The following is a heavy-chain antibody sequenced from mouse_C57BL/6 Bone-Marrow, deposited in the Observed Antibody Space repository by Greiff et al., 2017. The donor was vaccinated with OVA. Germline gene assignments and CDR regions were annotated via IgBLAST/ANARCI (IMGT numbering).Heavy chain of an antibody. J-gene: IGHJ4*01. CDR2: IDPSDSYT. CDR3: ARSLITTVEDYYAMDY. Sequence: QVQLQQPGAELVMPGASVKLSCKASGCTFTSYWMHWVKQRPGQGLEWIGEIDPSDSYTNYNQKFKGKSTLTVDKSSSTAYMQLSSLTSEDSAVYYCARSLITTVEDYYAMDYWGQGTSVTVSS. CDR1: GCTFTSYW. D-gene: IGHD1-1*01. V-gene: IGHV1-69*01.